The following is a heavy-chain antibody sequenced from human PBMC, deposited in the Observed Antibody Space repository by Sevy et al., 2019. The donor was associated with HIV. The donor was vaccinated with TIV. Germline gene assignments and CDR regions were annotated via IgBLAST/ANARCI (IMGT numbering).Heavy chain of an antibody. D-gene: IGHD2-21*01. J-gene: IGHJ4*02. CDR3: ASVRPCGGDCYFFDS. V-gene: IGHV1-69*10. CDR2: IIPRVGLT. CDR1: GGSLRDYA. Sequence: ASVKVSCKASGGSLRDYAMNWVRQAPGQGLEWTGGIIPRVGLTNYAQKFHDRVTITADESTSTVYIEVRRLTSEDTGVYYCASVRPCGGDCYFFDSWGQGTLVTVSS.